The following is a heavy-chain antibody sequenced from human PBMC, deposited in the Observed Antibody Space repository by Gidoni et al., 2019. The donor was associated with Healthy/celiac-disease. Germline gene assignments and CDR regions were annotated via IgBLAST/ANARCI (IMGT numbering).Heavy chain of an antibody. V-gene: IGHV3-30*03. CDR1: GFTFSSYG. Sequence: QVQLVESGGGVVQPGRSLRLSCAASGFTFSSYGMHWVRQAPGKGLEWVAVISYDGSNKYYADSVKGRFTISRDNSKNTLYLQMNSLRAEDTAVYYCTTPDWYQLGIYGDDAFDIWGQGTMVTVSS. CDR2: ISYDGSNK. J-gene: IGHJ3*02. D-gene: IGHD2-2*01. CDR3: TTPDWYQLGIYGDDAFDI.